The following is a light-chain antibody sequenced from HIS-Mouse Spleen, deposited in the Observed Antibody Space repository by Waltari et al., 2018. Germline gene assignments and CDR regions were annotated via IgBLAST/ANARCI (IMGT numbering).Light chain of an antibody. Sequence: QSALTQPASVSGSPGQSITIPCTGTSSDVGSYNLVSWYQQHPGKPPKHRIYEGGKGPSGVSNRVSGSKSGNTASRTVAGLQAGDEADYYCCSYAGSSAWVFGGGTKLTVL. J-gene: IGLJ3*02. CDR3: CSYAGSSAWV. CDR2: EGG. V-gene: IGLV2-23*01. CDR1: SSDVGSYNL.